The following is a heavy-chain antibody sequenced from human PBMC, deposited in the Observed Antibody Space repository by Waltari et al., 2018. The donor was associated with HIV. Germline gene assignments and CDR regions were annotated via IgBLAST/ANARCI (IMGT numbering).Heavy chain of an antibody. D-gene: IGHD6-6*01. V-gene: IGHV4-39*07. CDR1: GGSISSSGYS. J-gene: IGHJ4*02. CDR2: IYYSGST. Sequence: QLQLQESGPGLVKPSETLSLTCTVPGGSISSSGYSWGWIHQPPGKGLEWIGTIYYSGSTYYNPSLKSRVTISADTSKNQFSLKLSSVTAADTAVYYCARGASIGGWVRNDYWGQGTLVTVSS. CDR3: ARGASIGGWVRNDY.